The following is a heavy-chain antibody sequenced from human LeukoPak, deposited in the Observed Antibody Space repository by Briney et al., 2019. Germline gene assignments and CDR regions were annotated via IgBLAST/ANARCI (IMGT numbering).Heavy chain of an antibody. CDR3: ARSSYSSNWSKDY. CDR1: GGSLSRSTNY. Sequence: PSETLSLTCTVSGGSLSRSTNYWGWIRQPPGKGLECIGFIDDSGSTYYNPSLKSRVAISVDASKNQFSLKVSSVTAADTAVYYCARSSYSSNWSKDYWGQGTLVTVSS. CDR2: IDDSGST. V-gene: IGHV4-39*01. J-gene: IGHJ4*02. D-gene: IGHD4-23*01.